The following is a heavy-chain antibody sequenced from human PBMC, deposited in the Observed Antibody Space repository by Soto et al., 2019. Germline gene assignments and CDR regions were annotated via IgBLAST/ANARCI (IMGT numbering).Heavy chain of an antibody. D-gene: IGHD3-22*01. J-gene: IGHJ3*01. CDR2: IKPDGSQK. V-gene: IGHV3-7*04. CDR3: ARGGCYDTNGPFSDAFDV. CDR1: GFTFTTYW. Sequence: GGSLRLSCAASGFTFTTYWMSWVRQAPGKGLEWVANIKPDGSQKWYVDSVRGRFTISRDNAKNSLYLQMSSLRAEDTAIYYCARGGCYDTNGPFSDAFDVWGQGTMVTVSS.